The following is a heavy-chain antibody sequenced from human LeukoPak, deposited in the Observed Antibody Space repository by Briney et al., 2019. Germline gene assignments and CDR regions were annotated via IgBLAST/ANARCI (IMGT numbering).Heavy chain of an antibody. CDR2: LIPIFDPV. CDR1: GGTVSSYA. J-gene: IGHJ4*02. V-gene: IGHV1-69*05. Sequence: SVKVSCKASGGTVSSYAINWVRQAPGQGLEWMGGLIPIFDPVKYVQKFQGRVSITTDDSTSTAYMELSSLTSEDTAVYYCTWGYSYARQMLNFWGQGTLVTVSS. D-gene: IGHD3-16*01. CDR3: TWGYSYARQMLNF.